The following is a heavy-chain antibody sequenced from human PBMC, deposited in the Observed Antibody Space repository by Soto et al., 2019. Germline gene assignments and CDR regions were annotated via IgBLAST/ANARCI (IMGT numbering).Heavy chain of an antibody. CDR1: GYSFTSYW. Sequence: PGESLKISCKGSGYSFTSYWIGWVRQMPGKGLEWMGIIYPGDSDTRYSPSLQGQVTISADKSISTAYLQWSSLKASDTAMYYCARTYYYDTSGSRDFDYWGQGTLVTVSS. D-gene: IGHD3-22*01. V-gene: IGHV5-51*01. J-gene: IGHJ4*02. CDR2: IYPGDSDT. CDR3: ARTYYYDTSGSRDFDY.